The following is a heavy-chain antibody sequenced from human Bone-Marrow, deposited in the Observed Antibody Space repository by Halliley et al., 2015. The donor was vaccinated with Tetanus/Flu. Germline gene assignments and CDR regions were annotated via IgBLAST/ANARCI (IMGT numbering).Heavy chain of an antibody. V-gene: IGHV3-33*01. J-gene: IGHJ4*02. D-gene: IGHD5-12*01. Sequence: IGFDGTSKYYADSVRGRFTISRDNSKNTLFLQMNSRRVDDTAVYYCARAPGDGYNPGPFDYWGQGTLVTVSS. CDR3: ARAPGDGYNPGPFDY. CDR2: IGFDGTSK.